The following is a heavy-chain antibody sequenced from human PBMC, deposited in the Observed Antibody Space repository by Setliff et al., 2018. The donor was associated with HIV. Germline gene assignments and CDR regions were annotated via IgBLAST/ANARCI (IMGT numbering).Heavy chain of an antibody. V-gene: IGHV4-39*02. D-gene: IGHD1-1*01. CDR1: GDSMSSGSYF. Sequence: KSSETLSLTCSVSGDSMSSGSYFWGWIRQTPGKGLEWIGNIYYTGFAYYNPSLKSRVTISLDTSKTHFYLNLTSVTDADTAVYFCAREGTGDPAVATTRIDYWGQGKLVTVSS. J-gene: IGHJ4*02. CDR2: IYYTGFA. CDR3: AREGTGDPAVATTRIDY.